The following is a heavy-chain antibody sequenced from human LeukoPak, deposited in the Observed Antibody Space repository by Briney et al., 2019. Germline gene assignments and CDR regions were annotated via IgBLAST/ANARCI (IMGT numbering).Heavy chain of an antibody. Sequence: GGSLRLSCAASGFTFSIYTMNWVRQAPGKGLEWVSSISSSSGYIYYADSVKGRFTISRDNAKNSLYLQMNSLRAEDTAVYYCAKGPGQLWFRHAFDIWGQGTMVTVSS. CDR3: AKGPGQLWFRHAFDI. J-gene: IGHJ3*02. CDR2: ISSSSGYI. D-gene: IGHD5-18*01. V-gene: IGHV3-21*04. CDR1: GFTFSIYT.